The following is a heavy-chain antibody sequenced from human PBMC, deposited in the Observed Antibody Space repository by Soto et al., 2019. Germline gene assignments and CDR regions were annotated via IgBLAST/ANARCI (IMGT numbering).Heavy chain of an antibody. V-gene: IGHV3-7*04. CDR3: TRALNDYHYYYYMDV. Sequence: EVQLVESGGGLVQPGGSLRLSCAASGFTFSSYWMSWVRQAPGKGLEWVANIKQDGSEKYYVDSVKGRFTISRDNAKNSLYLQMNSLRAEDTAVYYCTRALNDYHYYYYMDVWGKGSTVTVSS. J-gene: IGHJ6*03. CDR2: IKQDGSEK. D-gene: IGHD1-1*01. CDR1: GFTFSSYW.